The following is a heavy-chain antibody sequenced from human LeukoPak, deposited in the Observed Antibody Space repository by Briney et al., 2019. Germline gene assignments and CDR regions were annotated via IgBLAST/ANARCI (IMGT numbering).Heavy chain of an antibody. CDR2: ISYDGSNK. Sequence: PGGSLRLSCAASGFTFSSYGMHWVRQAPGKGLEWVAVISYDGSNKYYADSVKGRFTISRDNSKNTLYLQMNSLRAEDTAVYYCAKGLRVHYYYYYGMDVWGQGTTVTVSS. CDR3: AKGLRVHYYYYYGMDV. CDR1: GFTFSSYG. V-gene: IGHV3-30*18. J-gene: IGHJ6*02. D-gene: IGHD5/OR15-5a*01.